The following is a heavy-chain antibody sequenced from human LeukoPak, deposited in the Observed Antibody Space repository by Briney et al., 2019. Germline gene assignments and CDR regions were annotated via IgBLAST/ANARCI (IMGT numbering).Heavy chain of an antibody. V-gene: IGHV3-23*01. Sequence: GGTLRLSCAASGITFSNYGITWVRQAPGKGLEWVSDLSGSSGNTYYADSVKGRFTISRDNSKNTQYLQMNSLRAEDTAVYYCAKFGFCSSTSCPAPYWGQGTLVTVSS. J-gene: IGHJ4*02. CDR1: GITFSNYG. CDR2: LSGSSGNT. CDR3: AKFGFCSSTSCPAPY. D-gene: IGHD2-2*01.